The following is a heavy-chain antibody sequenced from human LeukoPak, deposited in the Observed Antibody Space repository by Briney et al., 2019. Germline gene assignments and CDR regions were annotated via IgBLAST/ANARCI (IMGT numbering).Heavy chain of an antibody. J-gene: IGHJ6*02. CDR2: ISYDGSNK. Sequence: PGRSLRLSCAASGFTFSSYGMHWVRQAPGKGLEWVAVISYDGSNKYYADSVKGRFTISRDNSKNTLYLQMNSLRAEDTAVYYCAKPVLLWFGELPMDVWGQGTTVTVSS. CDR3: AKPVLLWFGELPMDV. V-gene: IGHV3-30*18. CDR1: GFTFSSYG. D-gene: IGHD3-10*01.